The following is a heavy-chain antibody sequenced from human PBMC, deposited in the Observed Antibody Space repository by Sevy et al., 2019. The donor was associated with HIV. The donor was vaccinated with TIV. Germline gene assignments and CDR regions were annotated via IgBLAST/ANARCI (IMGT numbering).Heavy chain of an antibody. Sequence: GGSLRLSCAASGFTFSSYAMSWVRQAPGKGLEWVSAISGSGGSTYYADSVKGRFTISRDNSKNTLYLQMNSLRAEDTAVYYCAKANYDFWSGYSKHFDYWGQGTLVTVSS. CDR3: AKANYDFWSGYSKHFDY. CDR1: GFTFSSYA. D-gene: IGHD3-3*01. V-gene: IGHV3-23*01. CDR2: ISGSGGST. J-gene: IGHJ4*02.